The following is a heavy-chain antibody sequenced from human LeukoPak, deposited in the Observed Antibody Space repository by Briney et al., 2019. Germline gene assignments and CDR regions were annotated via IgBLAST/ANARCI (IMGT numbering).Heavy chain of an antibody. Sequence: GGSLRLSCAASGFTFTNYWMSWVRQAPGKGLEWVANIKQDGSEKYYVDSVKGRFTISRDNAKNSLYLQMNSLRAEDTAVYYCAREGYSSSWYVDYWGQGTLVTVSS. D-gene: IGHD6-13*01. J-gene: IGHJ4*02. CDR1: GFTFTNYW. CDR2: IKQDGSEK. CDR3: AREGYSSSWYVDY. V-gene: IGHV3-7*01.